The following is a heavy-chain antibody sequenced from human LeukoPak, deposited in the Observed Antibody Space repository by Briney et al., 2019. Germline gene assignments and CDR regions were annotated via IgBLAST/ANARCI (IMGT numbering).Heavy chain of an antibody. CDR3: ATPTQKYYDILTGYYY. CDR2: FDPEDGET. J-gene: IGHJ4*02. V-gene: IGHV1-24*01. D-gene: IGHD3-9*01. Sequence: ASVKVSCKVSGYTLTELSMHWVRQAPGKGLEWMGGFDPEDGETIYAQKFQGRVTMTEDTSTDTAYMELSSLRSEDTAVYYCATPTQKYYDILTGYYYLGQGTLVTVSS. CDR1: GYTLTELS.